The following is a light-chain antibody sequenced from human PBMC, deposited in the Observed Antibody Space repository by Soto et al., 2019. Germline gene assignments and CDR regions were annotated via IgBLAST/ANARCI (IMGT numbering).Light chain of an antibody. CDR2: DVS. CDR1: SSDVGGYNY. CDR3: SSYTSSSTLYV. J-gene: IGLJ1*01. Sequence: LTQPASVSGSPGQSITISCAGTSSDVGGYNYVSWYQQHPGKAPKLMIYDVSNRPSGVSNRFSGSKSGNTASLTIPGLQAEDEADYCCSSYTSSSTLYVFGTGTKVTVL. V-gene: IGLV2-14*01.